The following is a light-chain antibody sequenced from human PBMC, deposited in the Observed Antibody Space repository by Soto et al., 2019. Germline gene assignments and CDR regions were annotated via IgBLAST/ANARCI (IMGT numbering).Light chain of an antibody. CDR3: SSYTSSGTLYV. V-gene: IGLV2-14*01. J-gene: IGLJ1*01. CDR1: SSDVGGYNY. CDR2: DVS. Sequence: QSALTQPASVSGSPGQSIAISCTGTSSDVGGYNYVSWYQQHPGKAPELMIFDVSNRPSGVSNRFSGSKSGNTASLTISGLQAEDEADYYCSSYTSSGTLYVFGTGTKVTVL.